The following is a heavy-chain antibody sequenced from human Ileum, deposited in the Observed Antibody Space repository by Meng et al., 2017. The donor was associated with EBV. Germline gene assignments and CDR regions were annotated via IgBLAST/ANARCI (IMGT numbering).Heavy chain of an antibody. D-gene: IGHD6-19*01. V-gene: IGHV3-30*03. CDR2: ISPDGI. J-gene: IGHJ4*02. CDR3: ARDGIGWYPGDY. CDR1: GLSLSNYG. Sequence: QGQVVESGGGVVQAGTSLRVSCAASGLSLSNYGMHWVRQAPGKGLEWVALISPDGIWYPESVKGRFTVSRDNSKNTFYLQMNSLRFEDTAVYYCARDGIGWYPGDYWGRGTLVTVSS.